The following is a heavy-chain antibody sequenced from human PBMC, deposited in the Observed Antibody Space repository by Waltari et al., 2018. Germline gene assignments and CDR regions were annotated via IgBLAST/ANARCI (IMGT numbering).Heavy chain of an antibody. Sequence: QVQLQQWGAGLLKPSETLSLTCAVYGGSFSGYYWSWIRQPPGKGLEWIGEIKHSGSTNYNPSLKSRVTISVDTSKNQCSLKLSSVTAADTAVYYCARGPDIVVVPAAIGDAFDIWGQGTMVIVSS. CDR1: GGSFSGYY. J-gene: IGHJ3*02. V-gene: IGHV4-34*01. CDR3: ARGPDIVVVPAAIGDAFDI. D-gene: IGHD2-2*02. CDR2: IKHSGST.